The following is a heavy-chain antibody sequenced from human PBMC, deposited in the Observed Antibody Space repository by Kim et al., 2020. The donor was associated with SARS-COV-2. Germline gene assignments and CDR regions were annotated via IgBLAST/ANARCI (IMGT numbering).Heavy chain of an antibody. D-gene: IGHD5-12*01. V-gene: IGHV1-69*01. Sequence: TANYAQKFQGRVTITADESTSTAYMELSSLRSEDTAVYYCAIRGSRAFDIWGQVTMVTVSS. J-gene: IGHJ3*02. CDR2: TA. CDR3: AIRGSRAFDI.